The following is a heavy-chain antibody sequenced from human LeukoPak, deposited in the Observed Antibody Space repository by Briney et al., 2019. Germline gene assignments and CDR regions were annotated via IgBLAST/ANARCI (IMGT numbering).Heavy chain of an antibody. V-gene: IGHV4-59*01. CDR3: ARLSDYDVDTSHYMDV. CDR1: GASISGYL. CDR2: VYDNGDT. Sequence: ETLSLTCTVSGASISGYLGTWIRQPPGKGGEWIGYVYDNGDTNYHPSFTGRVSISVDVSKNQFSLKLTSVLAADTADYFCARLSDYDVDTSHYMDVWAKGPTVTV. D-gene: IGHD3-22*01. J-gene: IGHJ6*03.